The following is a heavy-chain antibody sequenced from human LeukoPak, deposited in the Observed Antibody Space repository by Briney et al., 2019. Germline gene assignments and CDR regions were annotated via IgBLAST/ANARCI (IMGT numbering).Heavy chain of an antibody. Sequence: PSETLPLTCAVYGGSFSGYYWSWIRQPPGKGLEWIGEINHSGSTNYNPSLKSRVTISVDTSKNQFSLKLSSVTAADTAVYYCARGLGIAVAGTYFDYWGQGTLVTVSS. CDR1: GGSFSGYY. D-gene: IGHD6-19*01. CDR2: INHSGST. CDR3: ARGLGIAVAGTYFDY. V-gene: IGHV4-34*01. J-gene: IGHJ4*02.